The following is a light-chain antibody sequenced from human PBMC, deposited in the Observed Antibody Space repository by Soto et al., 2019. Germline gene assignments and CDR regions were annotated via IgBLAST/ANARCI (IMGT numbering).Light chain of an antibody. CDR2: EAS. V-gene: IGKV1-9*01. Sequence: DIHLTQSLSFLPASIGDRVTRSCRASNDSSLFFARYQQKPGKAPPXVIXEASTLQSGVPSRFSGSGSGTEFTLTISSLQAYEFATYYCQHYRSWTFAQGTKVDIK. CDR3: QHYRSWT. CDR1: NDSSLF. J-gene: IGKJ1*01.